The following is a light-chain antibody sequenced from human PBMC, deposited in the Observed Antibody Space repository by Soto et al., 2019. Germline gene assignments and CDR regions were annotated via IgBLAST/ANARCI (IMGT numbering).Light chain of an antibody. Sequence: EIVLTQSPGTLSLSPGQGATLSCRASQSLSSIYLAWYQQKPRQDPRLLIYRTSSSATGSPDRFSGSESETEFTLTISRREPDDSAVDYCQQYGSSPRTFGPGTKVEIK. V-gene: IGKV3-20*01. J-gene: IGKJ1*01. CDR1: QSLSSIY. CDR3: QQYGSSPRT. CDR2: RTS.